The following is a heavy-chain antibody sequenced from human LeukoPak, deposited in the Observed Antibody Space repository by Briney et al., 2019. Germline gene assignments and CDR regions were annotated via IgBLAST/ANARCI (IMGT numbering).Heavy chain of an antibody. V-gene: IGHV3-64*01. D-gene: IGHD5-18*01. CDR2: ISSNGGST. CDR1: GFSFSRYT. Sequence: PGGSLRLSCAASGFSFSRYTMHWVRQAPGKGLEYVSAISSNGGSTYYVKSVKGRFTISRDNSKKTLYLQMGSLRAEDMAVYYCARERYSYGYADYFDYWGQGTLVTVSS. J-gene: IGHJ4*02. CDR3: ARERYSYGYADYFDY.